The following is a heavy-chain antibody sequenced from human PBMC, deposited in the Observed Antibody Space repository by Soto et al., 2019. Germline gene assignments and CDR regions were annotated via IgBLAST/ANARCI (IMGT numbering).Heavy chain of an antibody. Sequence: QVQLVQSGAEVKKPGSSVKVSCKASGGTFSSYTISWVRQAPGQGLEWMGRIIPILGIANYAQKFQGRVTLTADKSTSTAYMDRSSLRSEDTAVYYCAIEYCSSTSCYRDYWGQGTLVTVSS. D-gene: IGHD2-2*02. CDR2: IIPILGIA. J-gene: IGHJ4*02. V-gene: IGHV1-69*08. CDR1: GGTFSSYT. CDR3: AIEYCSSTSCYRDY.